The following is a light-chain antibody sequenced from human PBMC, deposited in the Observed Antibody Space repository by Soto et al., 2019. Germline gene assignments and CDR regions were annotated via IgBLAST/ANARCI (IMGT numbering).Light chain of an antibody. V-gene: IGLV2-14*01. Sequence: QSALTQPASVSGSPGQSITISCTGTSGYMGNFNYVSWYQQHPGKAPKLMIYEVSDRPSGISSRFSGSKSGNTASLTISGLQTEDEADYYCSSYTSSSTLFGTGTKLTVL. CDR1: SGYMGNFNY. CDR2: EVS. J-gene: IGLJ1*01. CDR3: SSYTSSSTL.